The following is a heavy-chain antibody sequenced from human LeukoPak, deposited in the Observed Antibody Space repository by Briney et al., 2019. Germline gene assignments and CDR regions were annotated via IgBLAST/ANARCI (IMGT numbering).Heavy chain of an antibody. J-gene: IGHJ4*02. D-gene: IGHD1-26*01. CDR2: IYYSGST. CDR3: ASGSYYFDY. Sequence: KPSETLSLTCTVSGGSISSYYWSWIRQPPGKGLEWIGYIYYSGSTKNNPSLKSRVTISVDTSKNQFSLKLSSVTAADTAVYYCASGSYYFDYWGQGTLVTVSS. CDR1: GGSISSYY. V-gene: IGHV4-59*08.